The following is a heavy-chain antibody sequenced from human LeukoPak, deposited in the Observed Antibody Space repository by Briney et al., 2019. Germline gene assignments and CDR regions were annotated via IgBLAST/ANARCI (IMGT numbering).Heavy chain of an antibody. J-gene: IGHJ4*02. Sequence: PSETLSLTCTVSGGSISSGGYYWSWIRQHPGKGLEWIGYIYYSGSTYYNPSLKSRVTISVDTSKNQFSLKLSSVTAADTAVYYCAKRNFSGSLDYWDQGTLVTVSS. CDR1: GGSISSGGYY. CDR2: IYYSGST. V-gene: IGHV4-31*03. CDR3: AKRNFSGSLDY. D-gene: IGHD3-10*01.